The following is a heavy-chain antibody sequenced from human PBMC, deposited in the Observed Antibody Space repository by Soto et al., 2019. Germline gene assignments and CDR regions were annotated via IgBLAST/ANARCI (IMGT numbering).Heavy chain of an antibody. Sequence: GGSLRLSCAASGFTFSSYGMHWVRQAPGKGLEWVAVISYDGSNKYYADSVKGRFTISRDNSKNTLYLQMNSLRAEDTAVYYCAKGYYYDSSAPDAFDIWGQGTMVTVSS. CDR1: GFTFSSYG. V-gene: IGHV3-30*18. CDR2: ISYDGSNK. J-gene: IGHJ3*02. D-gene: IGHD3-22*01. CDR3: AKGYYYDSSAPDAFDI.